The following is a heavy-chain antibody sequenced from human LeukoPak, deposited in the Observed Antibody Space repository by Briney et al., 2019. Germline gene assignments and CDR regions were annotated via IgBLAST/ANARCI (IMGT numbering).Heavy chain of an antibody. CDR2: IYYSGSN. Sequence: SETLSLTCTVSGGSISSDYWSWIRHPPGKVLELIGYIYYSGSNNYNPSLKSRVTISEDTSKKKFSLKVSSVIAADTAVYYCARAQTDYDILTGYSHDAFDIWGQGTMVTVSS. J-gene: IGHJ3*02. V-gene: IGHV4-59*01. CDR3: ARAQTDYDILTGYSHDAFDI. D-gene: IGHD3-9*01. CDR1: GGSISSDY.